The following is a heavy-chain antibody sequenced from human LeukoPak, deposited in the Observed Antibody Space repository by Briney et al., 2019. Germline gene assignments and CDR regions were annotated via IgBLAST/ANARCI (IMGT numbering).Heavy chain of an antibody. CDR1: GGSISSYY. Sequence: PSETLSLTCTVSGGSISSYYWSWIRQPPGKGLEWIGYIYYSGSTNYNPSLKSRVTISVDTSKNQFSLKLSSVTAADTAMYYCAIGPIPAMYSRGWYCDYWGQGTLVTVSS. CDR3: AIGPIPAMYSRGWYCDY. V-gene: IGHV4-59*01. J-gene: IGHJ4*02. D-gene: IGHD6-19*01. CDR2: IYYSGST.